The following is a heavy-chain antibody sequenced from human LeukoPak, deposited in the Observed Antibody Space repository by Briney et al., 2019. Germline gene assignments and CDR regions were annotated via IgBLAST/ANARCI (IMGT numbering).Heavy chain of an antibody. CDR2: IYTSGST. CDR3: ARDVRGYSGYALDY. D-gene: IGHD5-12*01. V-gene: IGHV4-4*07. J-gene: IGHJ4*02. Sequence: TSETLSLTCAVYGGSFSGYYWSWIRQPAGKGLEWIGRIYTSGSTNYNPSLKSRVTMSVDTSKNQFSLKLSSVTAADTAVYYCARDVRGYSGYALDYWGQGTLVTVSS. CDR1: GGSFSGYY.